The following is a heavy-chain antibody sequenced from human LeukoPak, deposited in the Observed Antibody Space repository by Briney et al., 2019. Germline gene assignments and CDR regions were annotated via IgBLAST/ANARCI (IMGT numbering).Heavy chain of an antibody. CDR2: ISWHSNNI. D-gene: IGHD3-16*01. V-gene: IGHV3-9*01. CDR1: GFTFEDYG. Sequence: GRSLRLSCAASGFTFEDYGMHWVRQVPGKGLEWVSSISWHSNNIAYAESVKGRFTISRDNSKNTLYLQMHSLRAEDTAIYYCAKVSVCYGCYLDYWGQGTLVTVS. CDR3: AKVSVCYGCYLDY. J-gene: IGHJ4*02.